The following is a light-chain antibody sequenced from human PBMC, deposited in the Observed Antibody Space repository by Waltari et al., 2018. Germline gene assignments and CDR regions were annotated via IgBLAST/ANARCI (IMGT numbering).Light chain of an antibody. CDR1: HLDGQS. CDR2: YDS. J-gene: IGLJ2*01. CDR3: QVWETTSGHPTAV. Sequence: SYVMSQPPSVSVAPGHTARHPRVGDHLDGQSMHWYPQKPGQAPVVVIYYDSDRPSGIPERFSGSNSGDTATLTITRVEAGDEADYSCQVWETTSGHPTAVFGGGTKLTVL. V-gene: IGLV3-21*01.